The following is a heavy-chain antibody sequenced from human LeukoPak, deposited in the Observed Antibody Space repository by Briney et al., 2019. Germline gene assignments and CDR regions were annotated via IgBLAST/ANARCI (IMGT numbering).Heavy chain of an antibody. CDR3: ARGVNYYGSGSYSRRVRFDP. CDR1: GGSFSGYY. CDR2: INHSGST. J-gene: IGHJ5*02. D-gene: IGHD3-10*01. V-gene: IGHV4-34*01. Sequence: PSETLSLTCAVYGGSFSGYYWSWIRQPPGKGLEWIGEINHSGSTNYNPFLKSRVTISVDTSKNQFSLKLSSVTAADTAVYYCARGVNYYGSGSYSRRVRFDPWGQGTLVTVSS.